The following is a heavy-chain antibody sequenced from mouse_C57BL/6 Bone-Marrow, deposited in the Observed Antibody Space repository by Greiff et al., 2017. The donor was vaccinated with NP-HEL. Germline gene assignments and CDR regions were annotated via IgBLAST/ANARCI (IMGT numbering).Heavy chain of an antibody. D-gene: IGHD2-2*01. Sequence: QVQLQQPGAELVRPGTSVKLSCKASGYTFTSYWMHWVKQRPGQGLEWIGVIDPSDSYTNYNQKFKGKATLTVDTSSSTAYMQLSSLTSEDSAVYDCARVAGLGKKDYWGQGTTLTVAS. CDR3: ARVAGLGKKDY. CDR2: IDPSDSYT. CDR1: GYTFTSYW. J-gene: IGHJ2*01. V-gene: IGHV1-59*01.